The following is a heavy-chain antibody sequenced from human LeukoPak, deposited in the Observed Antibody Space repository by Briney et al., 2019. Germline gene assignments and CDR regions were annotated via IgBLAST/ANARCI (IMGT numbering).Heavy chain of an antibody. V-gene: IGHV1-18*01. CDR1: GYMFEGYY. CDR2: ISGYNGKT. CDR3: ARGPRPRLDWFDP. Sequence: ASVKVSCKASGYMFEGYYMTWVRQAPGQGLEWMGWISGYNGKTNYAQKFQDRVTMTTDTSTRTVYLELRSLRPDDTAVYYCARGPRPRLDWFDPWGQGTLVTVSS. D-gene: IGHD2-21*01. J-gene: IGHJ5*02.